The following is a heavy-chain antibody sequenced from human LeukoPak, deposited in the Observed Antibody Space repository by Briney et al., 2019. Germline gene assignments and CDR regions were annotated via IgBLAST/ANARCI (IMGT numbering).Heavy chain of an antibody. CDR2: IYHSGST. V-gene: IGHV4-34*01. Sequence: SETLSLTCAVYGGSFSGYYWSWIRQPPGKGLEWIGYIYHSGSTYYNPSLKSRVTISVDRSKNQFSLKLSSVTAADTAVYYCARATTVANAFDIWGQGTMVTVSS. J-gene: IGHJ3*02. D-gene: IGHD4-17*01. CDR3: ARATTVANAFDI. CDR1: GGSFSGYY.